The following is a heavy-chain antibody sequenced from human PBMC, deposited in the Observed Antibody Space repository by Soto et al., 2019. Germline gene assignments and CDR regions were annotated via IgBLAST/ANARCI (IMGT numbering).Heavy chain of an antibody. CDR1: GGSISSGDYY. CDR2: IYYSGST. D-gene: IGHD1-7*01. J-gene: IGHJ4*02. V-gene: IGHV4-30-4*01. CDR3: ARAPIMNYEADY. Sequence: QVQLQESGPGLVKPSQTLSLTCTVSGGSISSGDYYWSWIRQPPGKGLEWIGYIYYSGSTYYNPSLKSRVTISVDTSNIQFSLKLSSVTAADTAVYYWARAPIMNYEADYWGQGTLVTVSS.